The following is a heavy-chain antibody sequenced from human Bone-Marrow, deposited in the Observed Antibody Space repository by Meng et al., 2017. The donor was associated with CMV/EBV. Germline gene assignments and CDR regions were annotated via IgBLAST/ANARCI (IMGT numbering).Heavy chain of an antibody. CDR2: MNPNSGNT. CDR1: GYTFTSYD. V-gene: IGHV1-8*01. Sequence: ASVKVSCKASGYTFTSYDIMWVRQATGQGLEWMGWMNPNSGNTGYAQKFQGRVTMTSNTSISTAYMELSSLRSEDTAVYYCARSPRITIFGVVMHNNGMDVWGQGTTVTVSS. CDR3: ARSPRITIFGVVMHNNGMDV. D-gene: IGHD3-3*01. J-gene: IGHJ6*02.